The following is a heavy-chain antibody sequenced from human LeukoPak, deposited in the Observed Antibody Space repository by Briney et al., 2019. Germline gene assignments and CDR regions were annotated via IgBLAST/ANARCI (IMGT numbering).Heavy chain of an antibody. CDR1: GYTFTGYY. J-gene: IGHJ5*02. CDR2: INPNSGGT. V-gene: IGHV1-2*02. CDR3: ARVSQLSTGTTGFDP. Sequence: ASVKVSCKASGYTFTGYYMHWVRQAPGQGLEWMGWINPNSGGTNYAQKFQGRVTMTRDTSISTAYMELSRLRSDDTAVYYCARVSQLSTGTTGFDPWGQGTLVTVSS. D-gene: IGHD1-7*01.